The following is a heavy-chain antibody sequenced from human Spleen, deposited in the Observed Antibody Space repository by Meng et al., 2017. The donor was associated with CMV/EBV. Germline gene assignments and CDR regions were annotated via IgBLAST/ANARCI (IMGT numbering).Heavy chain of an antibody. J-gene: IGHJ4*02. CDR1: RYD. V-gene: IGHV1-8*02. CDR2: MNPNSGNT. D-gene: IGHD3-10*01. Sequence: RYDITGVRQATGQGLELLGWMNPNSGNTGYAQKFQDRVTMTRDTSITTVYMELSRLRSDDTAMYYCARADRDYDSGSRVSREVDPIDCWGQGTLVTVSS. CDR3: ARADRDYDSGSRVSREVDPIDC.